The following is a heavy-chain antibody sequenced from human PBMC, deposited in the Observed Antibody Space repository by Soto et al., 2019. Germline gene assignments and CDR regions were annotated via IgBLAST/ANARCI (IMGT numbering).Heavy chain of an antibody. V-gene: IGHV4-34*01. Sequence: QVQLQQWGAGLLKPSETLSLTCAVYGGSFSGYYWSWIRQPPGKGLEWIGEINHSGSTNYTPSLKSRVTISVDTSKNQFSLKLRSVTAADTAVYYCARAISGFYYFDYWGQGTLVTVSS. CDR1: GGSFSGYY. CDR2: INHSGST. CDR3: ARAISGFYYFDY. D-gene: IGHD3-10*01. J-gene: IGHJ4*02.